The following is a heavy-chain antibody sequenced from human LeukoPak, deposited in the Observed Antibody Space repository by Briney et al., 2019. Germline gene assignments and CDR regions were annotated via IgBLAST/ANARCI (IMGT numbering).Heavy chain of an antibody. D-gene: IGHD5-12*01. J-gene: IGHJ4*02. CDR3: ARGVVATIFSRWYYFDY. Sequence: ASVTVSCTASGYTFTGYYMHWVRQAPGQGIGLMGWIDLYSGGTNYAQKFEGWVTMTRDTSISKAYMELSRLRSDDTAVYYCARGVVATIFSRWYYFDYWGQGTLVTVSS. CDR2: IDLYSGGT. CDR1: GYTFTGYY. V-gene: IGHV1-2*04.